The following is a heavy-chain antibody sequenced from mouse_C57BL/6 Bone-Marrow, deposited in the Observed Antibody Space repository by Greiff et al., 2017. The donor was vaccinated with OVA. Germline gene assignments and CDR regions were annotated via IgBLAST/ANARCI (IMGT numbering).Heavy chain of an antibody. Sequence: VQLQQSGAELMKPGASVTLSCKATGYTFTGYWIEWVKQRPGHGLEWIGEILPGSGCTTYNEKFKGKATFTADTSSNTAYMQLSSLTTEDSAIYDCAREGSNWAWFAYWGQGTLVTVSA. CDR1: GYTFTGYW. D-gene: IGHD4-1*01. J-gene: IGHJ3*01. V-gene: IGHV1-9*01. CDR2: ILPGSGCT. CDR3: AREGSNWAWFAY.